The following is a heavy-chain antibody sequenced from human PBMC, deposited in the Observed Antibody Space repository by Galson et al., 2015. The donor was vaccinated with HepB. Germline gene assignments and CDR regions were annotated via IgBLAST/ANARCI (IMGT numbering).Heavy chain of an antibody. CDR1: GGSISTDNYY. D-gene: IGHD3-3*01. CDR2: IYYSGST. CDR3: ATLLEWPGGFDF. Sequence: TLSLTCTVSGGSISTDNYYWSWIRQYPGKGLEWIGYIYYSGSTYYNPSLKSRVTISIDTSKNQFSLKLSSVTAADTAVYCCATLLEWPGGFDFWGQGTLVTVSS. V-gene: IGHV4-31*03. J-gene: IGHJ4*02.